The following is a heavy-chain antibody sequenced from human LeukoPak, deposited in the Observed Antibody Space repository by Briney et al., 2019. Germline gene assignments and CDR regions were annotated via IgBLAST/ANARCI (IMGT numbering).Heavy chain of an antibody. J-gene: IGHJ4*02. CDR1: GVTFSNYG. D-gene: IGHD2-8*01. CDR2: IRYDGSNK. Sequence: GGSLRLSCAASGVTFSNYGMHWVRQAPGKGLEWVAYIRYDGSNKYYADSVKGRFTISRDNSKNTLYLQMNSLRAEDTAVYYCARPGGYCTNGVCYNRYYFDYWGQGTLVTVSS. CDR3: ARPGGYCTNGVCYNRYYFDY. V-gene: IGHV3-30*02.